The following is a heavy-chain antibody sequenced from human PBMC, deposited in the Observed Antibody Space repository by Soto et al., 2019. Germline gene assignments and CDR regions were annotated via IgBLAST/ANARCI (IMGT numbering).Heavy chain of an antibody. CDR2: IIPIFGTA. D-gene: IGHD3-3*01. V-gene: IGHV1-69*06. J-gene: IGHJ4*02. CDR1: GGTFSSYA. CDR3: ARDRVSDDFWSGYTPYYFDY. Sequence: QVQLVQSGAEVKKPGSSVKVSCKASGGTFSSYAISWVRQAPGQGLEWMGGIIPIFGTANYAQKFQGRVTITADKFTSTAYMELSSLRSEDTAVYYCARDRVSDDFWSGYTPYYFDYWGQGTLVTVSS.